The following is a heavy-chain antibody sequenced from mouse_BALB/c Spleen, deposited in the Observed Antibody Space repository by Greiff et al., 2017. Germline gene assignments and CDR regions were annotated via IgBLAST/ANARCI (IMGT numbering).Heavy chain of an antibody. CDR3: ARGDLLWSYAMDY. J-gene: IGHJ4*01. V-gene: IGHV5-12-2*01. Sequence: VKLVESGGGLVQPGGSLKLSCAASGFTFSSYTMSWVRQTPEKRLEWVAYISNGGGSTYYPDTVKGRFTISRDNAKNTLYLQMSSLKSEDTAMYYCARGDLLWSYAMDYWGQGTSVTVSS. D-gene: IGHD1-1*02. CDR1: GFTFSSYT. CDR2: ISNGGGST.